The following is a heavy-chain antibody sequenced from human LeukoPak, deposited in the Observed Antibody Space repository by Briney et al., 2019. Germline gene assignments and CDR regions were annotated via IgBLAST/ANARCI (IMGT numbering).Heavy chain of an antibody. CDR3: ARERMTGDAFDI. V-gene: IGHV4-61*02. Sequence: PSETLSLTCTVSGGSISSGSYYWSWIRQPAGKGLEWIGRIYTSGSTNYNPSLKNRVTISVDTSKNQFSLKLSSVTAADTAVYYCARERMTGDAFDIWGQGTMVTVSS. J-gene: IGHJ3*02. CDR2: IYTSGST. D-gene: IGHD2-8*01. CDR1: GGSISSGSYY.